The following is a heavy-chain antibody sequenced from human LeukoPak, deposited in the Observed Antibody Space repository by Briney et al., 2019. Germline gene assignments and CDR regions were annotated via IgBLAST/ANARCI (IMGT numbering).Heavy chain of an antibody. J-gene: IGHJ6*03. D-gene: IGHD6-13*01. CDR2: IYYSGST. CDR1: GGSISSYY. V-gene: IGHV4-59*01. Sequence: SETLSLTCTVSGGSISSYYWSWIRQPPGKGLEWIGYIYYSGSTNYNPSLKSRVTISVDTSKNQFSLKRSSVTAADTAVYYCARGGSSSWYGYYYYYTDVWGKGTTVTISS. CDR3: ARGGSSSWYGYYYYYTDV.